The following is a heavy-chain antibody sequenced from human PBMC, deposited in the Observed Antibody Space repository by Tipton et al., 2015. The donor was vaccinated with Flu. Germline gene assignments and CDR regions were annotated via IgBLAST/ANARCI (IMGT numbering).Heavy chain of an antibody. J-gene: IGHJ4*02. V-gene: IGHV3-11*04. CDR3: ARGSPSGSYYFVS. D-gene: IGHD3-10*01. CDR1: GFTFSDYY. Sequence: SLRLSCAASGFTFSDYYMSWIRQAPGKGPEWVSFIRGGGGIIDYADSVKGRFTISWDNAKNSLYLQMNSLRAEDTAVYYCARGSPSGSYYFVSWGQGTLVTVSS. CDR2: IRGGGGII.